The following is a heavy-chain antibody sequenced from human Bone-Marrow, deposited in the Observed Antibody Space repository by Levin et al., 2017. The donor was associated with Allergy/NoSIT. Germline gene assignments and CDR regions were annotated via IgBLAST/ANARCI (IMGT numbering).Heavy chain of an antibody. V-gene: IGHV1-18*01. CDR1: GYTFSSHG. CDR3: ARDLVTDYYFYYGMDV. Sequence: VASVKVSCKASGYTFSSHGISWVRQAPGQGLEWMGWISTFNGNTKYAQKWQGRVTMTTDTSTNTAYMELRSLRADDTAVYYCARDLVTDYYFYYGMDVWGQGTTVTVSS. CDR2: ISTFNGNT. J-gene: IGHJ6*02. D-gene: IGHD2/OR15-2a*01.